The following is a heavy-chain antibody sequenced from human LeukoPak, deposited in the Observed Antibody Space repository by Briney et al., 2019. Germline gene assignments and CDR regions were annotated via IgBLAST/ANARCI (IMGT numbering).Heavy chain of an antibody. CDR3: ASWTDILTGYFDP. CDR1: GITFESRN. J-gene: IGHJ5*02. Sequence: GGSLRLSFAASGITFESRNMHWVRQVPGKGLEWISYISANGGSTYYADSVKGRFTISRDDGKNSLYLQIDSLRVDDTAIYYCASWTDILTGYFDPWGQGTLVTVSS. D-gene: IGHD3-9*01. CDR2: ISANGGST. V-gene: IGHV3-48*01.